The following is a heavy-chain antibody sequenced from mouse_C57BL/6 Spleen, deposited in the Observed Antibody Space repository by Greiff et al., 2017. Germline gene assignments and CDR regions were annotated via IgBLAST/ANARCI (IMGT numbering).Heavy chain of an antibody. V-gene: IGHV1-61*01. J-gene: IGHJ1*03. CDR1: GYTFTRYW. CDR2: IYPSDSET. D-gene: IGHD4-1*02. Sequence: VQLQQPGAELVRPGSSVKLSCKASGYTFTRYWMDWVKQRPGQGLEWIGNIYPSDSETPYTQKFKDKATLTVDKSSSTAYMQLSSLTSEDSAVYYCAGEGQLGRGYFDVWGTGTTVTVSS. CDR3: AGEGQLGRGYFDV.